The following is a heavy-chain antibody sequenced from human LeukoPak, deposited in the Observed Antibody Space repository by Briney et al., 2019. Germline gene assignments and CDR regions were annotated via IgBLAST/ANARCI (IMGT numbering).Heavy chain of an antibody. J-gene: IGHJ6*03. CDR2: IIPIFGTA. V-gene: IGHV1-69*05. CDR1: GGTFISYA. CDR3: ARTPLYVEMASYYYYYYMDV. Sequence: ASVKVSCKASGGTFISYAISWVRQAPGQGLEWMGGIIPIFGTANYAQKFHGRVTITTDESTSTAYMELSSLRSEDTAVYYCARTPLYVEMASYYYYYYMDVWGKGTTVTVSS. D-gene: IGHD5-24*01.